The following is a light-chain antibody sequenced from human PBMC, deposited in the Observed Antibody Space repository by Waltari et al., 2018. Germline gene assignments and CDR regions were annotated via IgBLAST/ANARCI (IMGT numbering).Light chain of an antibody. CDR1: QSVSSNY. V-gene: IGKV3-20*01. CDR3: QQYGGSPTYT. Sequence: ESVLTQSPGTLSLSPGERATLSCRASQSVSSNYLACYQQRPGQAPRLLFFGASSRATGVPDRFSGSVAGTDFTLTISRLEPEDFAVYFCQQYGGSPTYTFGQGTKLEIK. J-gene: IGKJ2*01. CDR2: GAS.